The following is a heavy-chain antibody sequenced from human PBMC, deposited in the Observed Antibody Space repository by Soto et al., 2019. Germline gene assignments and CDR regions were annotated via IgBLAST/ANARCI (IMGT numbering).Heavy chain of an antibody. Sequence: QVQLVESGGGVVQPGRSLRLSCAASGFTFSSYAMHWVRQAPGKGLELVAVISYDGSNKYYADSVKGRFTISRDNSKNTLYLQMNSLRAEDTAVYYWAIDPWLPSFDYWGQGTLVTVSS. CDR3: AIDPWLPSFDY. CDR2: ISYDGSNK. D-gene: IGHD5-12*01. J-gene: IGHJ4*02. CDR1: GFTFSSYA. V-gene: IGHV3-30-3*01.